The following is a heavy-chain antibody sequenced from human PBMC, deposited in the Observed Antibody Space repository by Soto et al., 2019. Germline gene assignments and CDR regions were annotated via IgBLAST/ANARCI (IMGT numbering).Heavy chain of an antibody. V-gene: IGHV3-30*18. Sequence: QVQLVESGGGVVQPGRSLRLSCAASGFTFSSYGMHWVRQAPGKGLEWVAVISYDGSNKYYADSVKGRFTISRDNSKNTQYLQMNSVGAEGTAVYYWAKDGVGARYYYYGMDVWGQGTTVTVSS. CDR3: AKDGVGARYYYYGMDV. CDR1: GFTFSSYG. D-gene: IGHD1-26*01. CDR2: ISYDGSNK. J-gene: IGHJ6*02.